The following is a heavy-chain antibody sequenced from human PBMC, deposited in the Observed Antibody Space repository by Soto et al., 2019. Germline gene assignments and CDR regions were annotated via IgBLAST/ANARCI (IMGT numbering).Heavy chain of an antibody. CDR1: GGTFSSYA. CDR2: IIPIFGTA. Sequence: SVKVSCKASGGTFSSYAISWVRQAPGQGLEWMGGIIPIFGTADYAQKFQGRVTITADESTSTAYMELSSLRSEDTAVYYCASYDSSGYYLSYAFDIWGQGTMVTVSS. J-gene: IGHJ3*02. V-gene: IGHV1-69*13. CDR3: ASYDSSGYYLSYAFDI. D-gene: IGHD3-22*01.